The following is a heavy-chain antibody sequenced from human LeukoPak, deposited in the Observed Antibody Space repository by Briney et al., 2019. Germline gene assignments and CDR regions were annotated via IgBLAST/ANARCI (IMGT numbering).Heavy chain of an antibody. CDR2: INHSGST. Sequence: TSETLSLTCAVYGGSFSGYYWSWIRQPPGKGLEWIGEINHSGSTNYNPSLKSRVTISVDTSKNQFSLKPSSVTAADTAVYYCARGSRSGGNDYWGQGTLVTVSS. D-gene: IGHD2-15*01. CDR1: GGSFSGYY. J-gene: IGHJ4*02. V-gene: IGHV4-34*01. CDR3: ARGSRSGGNDY.